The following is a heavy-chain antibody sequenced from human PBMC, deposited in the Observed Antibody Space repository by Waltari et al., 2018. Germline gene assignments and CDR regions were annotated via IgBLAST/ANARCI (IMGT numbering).Heavy chain of an antibody. D-gene: IGHD3-16*01. CDR1: GFAVNRNY. CDR2: LYSDGRT. CDR3: ARGFTLILGP. J-gene: IGHJ5*02. V-gene: IGHV3-53*04. Sequence: EMQLVESEGGLVQPGGSLTPSCTASGFAVNRNYMRWVSQVPGKGPEWVSVLYSDGRTFYADSVKGRFTISRHDSKNTLYLQLNSLTPDDTAVYYCARGFTLILGPWGQGALVTVSS.